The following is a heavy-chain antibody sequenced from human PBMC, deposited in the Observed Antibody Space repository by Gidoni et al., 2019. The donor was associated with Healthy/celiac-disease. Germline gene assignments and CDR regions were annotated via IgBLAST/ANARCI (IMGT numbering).Heavy chain of an antibody. D-gene: IGHD3-22*01. Sequence: QVQLVESGGGVVQPGRSLRLSCAASGFTFGSYAMHWVRQAPGKGLEWVAVISYDGSNKYYADSVKGRFTISRDNSKNTLYLQMNSLRAEDTAVYYCARVPPGYYYDSRVPLDYWGQGTLVTVSS. CDR2: ISYDGSNK. J-gene: IGHJ4*02. CDR1: GFTFGSYA. CDR3: ARVPPGYYYDSRVPLDY. V-gene: IGHV3-30-3*01.